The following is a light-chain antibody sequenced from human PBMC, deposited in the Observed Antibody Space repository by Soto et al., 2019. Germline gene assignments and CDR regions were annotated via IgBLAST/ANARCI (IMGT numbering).Light chain of an antibody. Sequence: IVLTQSPGTLSLSPGERATLSCRASQSVASRALAWYQQKPGRAPRLLMYSASKRATGIPDRFSGTGSGTDFTLTISRLEPEDFAVYYCQQYGSSPPMYTFGQGTKRDIK. V-gene: IGKV3-20*01. CDR3: QQYGSSPPMYT. J-gene: IGKJ2*01. CDR2: SAS. CDR1: QSVASRA.